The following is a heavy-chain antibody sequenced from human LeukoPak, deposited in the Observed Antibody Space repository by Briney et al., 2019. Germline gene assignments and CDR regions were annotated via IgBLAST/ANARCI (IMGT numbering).Heavy chain of an antibody. J-gene: IGHJ4*02. D-gene: IGHD3-22*01. CDR2: IRSKAYGGTT. V-gene: IGHV3-49*04. Sequence: PGRSMRLSCTASGFTFGDYAMSWVRQAPGKGLEWVGFIRSKAYGGTTEYAASVKGRFTISRDDSKSIAYLQMNSLKTEDTAVYYCTRVSDSSGYYGRDWGQGTLVTVSS. CDR3: TRVSDSSGYYGRD. CDR1: GFTFGDYA.